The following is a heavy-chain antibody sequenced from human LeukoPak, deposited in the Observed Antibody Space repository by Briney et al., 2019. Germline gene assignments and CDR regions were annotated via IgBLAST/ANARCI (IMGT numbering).Heavy chain of an antibody. J-gene: IGHJ4*02. CDR3: ARSSRLRLELGVDY. V-gene: IGHV3-74*01. Sequence: GGSLRLSCAASGFTFSSYWMHWVRQAPGKGLVWVSRINSDGSSTSYADSVKGRFTISRDNAKNSLYLQMNSLRAEDTAVYYCARSSRLRLELGVDYWGQGTLVTVSS. CDR1: GFTFSSYW. CDR2: INSDGSST. D-gene: IGHD5-12*01.